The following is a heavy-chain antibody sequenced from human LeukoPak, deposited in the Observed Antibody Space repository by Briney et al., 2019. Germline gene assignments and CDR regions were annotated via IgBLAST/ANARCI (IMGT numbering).Heavy chain of an antibody. CDR1: GYTFSSYY. D-gene: IGHD3-22*01. V-gene: IGHV1-46*01. Sequence: ASVKVSCKASGYTFSSYYFHWVRQAPGQGLEWMGLINPSGGATSFAQKFRGRVTMTRDMSTGTVFMELSSLRSDDTAVYFCARNYYDTAGHFGYWGQGTLVTVPS. J-gene: IGHJ4*02. CDR2: INPSGGAT. CDR3: ARNYYDTAGHFGY.